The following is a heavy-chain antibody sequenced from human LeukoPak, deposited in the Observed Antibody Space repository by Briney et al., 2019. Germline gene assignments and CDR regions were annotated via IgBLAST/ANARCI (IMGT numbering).Heavy chain of an antibody. D-gene: IGHD6-13*01. CDR2: ISGSSSYI. V-gene: IGHV3-21*01. Sequence: GGSLRLSCAASGFTSSSYSMNCGPQAPGKGLEWVSPISGSSSYIYYADSVKGRFTISRDNPKNSLYLQMNSLRAEDTAVYYCARAAIAATGKYWFDPWGQGTLVTVSP. CDR3: ARAAIAATGKYWFDP. CDR1: GFTSSSYS. J-gene: IGHJ5*02.